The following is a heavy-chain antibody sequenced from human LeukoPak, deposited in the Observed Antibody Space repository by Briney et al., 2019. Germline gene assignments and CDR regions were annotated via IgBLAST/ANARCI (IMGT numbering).Heavy chain of an antibody. CDR2: IKSETDGGTT. D-gene: IGHD2-21*01. V-gene: IGHV3-15*01. CDR3: TTVSIFDY. Sequence: PGGSLRLSCAASGFAFSNAWMSWVRQAPGKGLEWVGRIKSETDGGTTDYAAPVKGRFTISRDDSKNTLYLQMNSLKTEDTAVYYYTTVSIFDYWGQGTLVTVSS. CDR1: GFAFSNAW. J-gene: IGHJ4*02.